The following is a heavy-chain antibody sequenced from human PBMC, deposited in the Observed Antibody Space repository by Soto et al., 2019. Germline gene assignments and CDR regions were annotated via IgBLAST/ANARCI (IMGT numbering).Heavy chain of an antibody. CDR3: SKWSLYGSS. CDR2: ISNNNVDT. CDR1: GFTFSSHS. D-gene: IGHD3-10*01. J-gene: IGHJ4*02. Sequence: PGGSLRLSCAASGFTFSSHSMTWVRQAPGKGLEWISGISNNNVDTFYAESVKGRFTISRDNSKNTVSMQMNSLRADDTARYFCSKWSLYGSSWGQGTLVTVSS. V-gene: IGHV3-23*01.